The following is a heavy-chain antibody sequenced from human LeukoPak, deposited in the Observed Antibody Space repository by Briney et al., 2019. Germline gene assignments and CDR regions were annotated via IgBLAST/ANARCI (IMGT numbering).Heavy chain of an antibody. V-gene: IGHV3-30*18. J-gene: IGHJ3*02. D-gene: IGHD4-17*01. CDR3: AKGGYYGDYSDAFDI. CDR2: ISYDGSNK. CDR1: GFTFSSYG. Sequence: QPGGSLRLSCAASGFTFSSYGMHWVRQAPGKGLEWVAVISYDGSNKYYADSVKGRFTISRDNSKNTLYLQMNSLRAEDTAVYYCAKGGYYGDYSDAFDIWGQGTMVTVSS.